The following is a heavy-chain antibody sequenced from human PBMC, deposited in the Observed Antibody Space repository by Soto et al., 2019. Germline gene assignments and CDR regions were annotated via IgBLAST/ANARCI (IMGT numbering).Heavy chain of an antibody. CDR2: IDPSDSYT. V-gene: IGHV5-10-1*01. CDR3: ARSVGATTLDDY. D-gene: IGHD1-26*01. CDR1: GYSFTSYL. Sequence: PGESLKISCNGSGYSFTSYLISWVRQMPGKGLEWMGRIDPSDSYTNYSPSFQGHVTISADKSISTAYLQWSSLKASDTAMYYCARSVGATTLDDYWGQGTLVTVSS. J-gene: IGHJ4*02.